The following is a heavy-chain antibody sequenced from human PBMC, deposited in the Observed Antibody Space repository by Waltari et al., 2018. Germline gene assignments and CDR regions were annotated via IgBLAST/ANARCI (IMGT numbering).Heavy chain of an antibody. CDR3: ARGAYDFWSGYYAGVGFDY. J-gene: IGHJ4*02. CDR2: IYYSGST. V-gene: IGHV4-59*01. CDR1: GGSISIYY. D-gene: IGHD3-3*01. Sequence: QVQLQESGPGLVKPSETLSLTCTVSGGSISIYYWSWIRQPPGKGLEWIGYIYYSGSTNYNPSLKSRVTISVDTSKNQFSLKLSSVTAADTAVYYCARGAYDFWSGYYAGVGFDYWGQGTLVTVSS.